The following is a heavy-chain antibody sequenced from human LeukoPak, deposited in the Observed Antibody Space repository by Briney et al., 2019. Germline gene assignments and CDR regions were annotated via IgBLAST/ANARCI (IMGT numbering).Heavy chain of an antibody. D-gene: IGHD6-6*01. CDR1: GYSLNNGYY. Sequence: SETLSLTCTVSGYSLNNGYYWGWIRQPPGKGLEWIGNIYHSGSTYYNPSLKSRVTISVDTSKNQFSLKLSSVTAADTAVYYCARFSSIAASFDYWGLGTLVTVSS. CDR3: ARFSSIAASFDY. J-gene: IGHJ4*02. V-gene: IGHV4-38-2*02. CDR2: IYHSGST.